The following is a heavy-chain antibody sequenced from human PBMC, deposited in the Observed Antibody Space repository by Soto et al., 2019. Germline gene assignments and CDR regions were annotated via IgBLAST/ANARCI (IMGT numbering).Heavy chain of an antibody. CDR3: ARDLGDTFDN. CDR2: TYYRSKWYN. J-gene: IGHJ4*02. V-gene: IGHV6-1*01. D-gene: IGHD1-26*01. CDR1: GDSVSSNSAA. Sequence: QSQTLSLTWAISGDSVSSNSAAWNWIRQSPSRGLEWLGRTYYRSKWYNDYAVSVKSRITINPDTSKNQFSLQLNSVTPDDSAVYYYARDLGDTFDNWGQGTLVTVSS.